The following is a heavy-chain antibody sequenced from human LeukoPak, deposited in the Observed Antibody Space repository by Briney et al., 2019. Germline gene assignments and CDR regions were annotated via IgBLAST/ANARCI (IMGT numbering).Heavy chain of an antibody. CDR3: AAELNDILTGFGY. J-gene: IGHJ4*02. D-gene: IGHD3-9*01. CDR1: GGSISSGDYY. V-gene: IGHV4-30-4*01. Sequence: SETLSLTCTVSGGSISSGDYYWSWIRQPPGKGLEWIGYIYYSGSTYYNPSLKSRVTISVDTSKNEFSLKLSSVTAADRAVYYCAAELNDILTGFGYWGQGTLVTVSP. CDR2: IYYSGST.